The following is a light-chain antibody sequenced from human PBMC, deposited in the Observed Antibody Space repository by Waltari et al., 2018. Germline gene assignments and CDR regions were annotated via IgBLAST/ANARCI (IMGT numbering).Light chain of an antibody. CDR3: QQSYDSWT. Sequence: DIRMTQSPSSLSASVGDRVTITCRTSQIISSRLNWYQHKTGKAPRLLIFDASTLQSGVPFRFSGFRSGTEFTLTIDSLQPEDFATYYCQQSYDSWTFGQGTKVE. J-gene: IGKJ1*01. V-gene: IGKV1-39*01. CDR1: QIISSR. CDR2: DAS.